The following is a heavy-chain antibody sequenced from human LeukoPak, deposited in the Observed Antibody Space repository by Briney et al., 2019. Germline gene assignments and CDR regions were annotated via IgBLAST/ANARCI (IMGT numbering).Heavy chain of an antibody. CDR3: ARESGSVTSEVDFDY. V-gene: IGHV3-7*01. Sequence: GGSLRLSCVASGFTFSSYRMSWVRQAPGKGLEWVATIRQDGSQKYYVDSVKGRFTISRDNAKDSLYLQMSSLRAGDTAVYYCARESGSVTSEVDFDYWGQGALVTVSS. CDR2: IRQDGSQK. CDR1: GFTFSSYR. J-gene: IGHJ4*02. D-gene: IGHD4-17*01.